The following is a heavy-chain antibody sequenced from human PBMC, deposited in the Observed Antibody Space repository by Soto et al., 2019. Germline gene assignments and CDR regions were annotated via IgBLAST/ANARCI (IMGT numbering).Heavy chain of an antibody. Sequence: QVQLVQSGAEVKKPGASAKDSCKATGYIFTSYDINWVRQATGQGLEWMGWMNPNSGNTGYAQKFQGRVTMTRNTSISTAYMELSSLRSEDTAVYYCARRRGFHRYKFNWFDPWGQGTLVTVSS. CDR1: GYIFTSYD. D-gene: IGHD1-1*01. J-gene: IGHJ5*02. CDR2: MNPNSGNT. V-gene: IGHV1-8*01. CDR3: ARRRGFHRYKFNWFDP.